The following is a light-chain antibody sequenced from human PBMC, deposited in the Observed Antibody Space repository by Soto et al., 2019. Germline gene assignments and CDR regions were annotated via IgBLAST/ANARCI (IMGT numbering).Light chain of an antibody. CDR3: QQSYSTPLT. CDR2: AAS. V-gene: IGKV1-39*01. Sequence: DIQMTQSPASLSASVGDRVTITCRASQSISSYLNWYQQKPGKATKLLIYAASSLHSGVPSRFSGSGSGTDFTLTISSLQPEDFATYYCQQSYSTPLTFGGGTKVEIK. J-gene: IGKJ4*01. CDR1: QSISSY.